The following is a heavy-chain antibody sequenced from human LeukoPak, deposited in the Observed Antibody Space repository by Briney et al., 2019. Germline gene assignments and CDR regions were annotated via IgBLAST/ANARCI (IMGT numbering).Heavy chain of an antibody. CDR3: ARENDQGFDY. V-gene: IGHV3-74*01. CDR2: INSDGSII. J-gene: IGHJ4*02. Sequence: GGSLRLSCAASGFTFSTYWMHWVRQAPGKGLVWVSRINSDGSIIAYADSVTGRFIVSRDNAKNSLFLQMNSLRAEDTAVYYCARENDQGFDYWGQGTLVTVSS. CDR1: GFTFSTYW. D-gene: IGHD3-16*01.